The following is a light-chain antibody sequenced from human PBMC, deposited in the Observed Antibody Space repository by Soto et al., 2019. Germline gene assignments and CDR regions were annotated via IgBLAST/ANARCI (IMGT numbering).Light chain of an antibody. J-gene: IGKJ1*01. Sequence: DIVMTQTPLSLSVTPGQSASISCKSSQSLLHSDGKTCLFWYLQRPGQPPQLLIYEVYNRFSGVPDRFSGSGSGTDFRLKISRVEAGDVGVYYCMQSVQFPWSFGQGTKVEIK. CDR1: QSLLHSDGKTC. V-gene: IGKV2D-29*01. CDR3: MQSVQFPWS. CDR2: EVY.